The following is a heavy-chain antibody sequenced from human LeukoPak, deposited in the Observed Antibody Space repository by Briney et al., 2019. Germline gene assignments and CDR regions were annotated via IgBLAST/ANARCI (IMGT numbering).Heavy chain of an antibody. CDR1: GFTFSRYA. V-gene: IGHV3-30-3*01. CDR2: ILYDGSNK. CDR3: SRGGLNYYDWSGFDY. Sequence: PGGSLRLSCAASGFTFSRYAMHWVRQAPGKGLECVAVILYDGSNKYYADSVKGRFTISRDNSKNTVYLQMNSLRAEDTAVYYCSRGGLNYYDWSGFDYWGQGTLVNGSS. D-gene: IGHD3-22*01. J-gene: IGHJ4*02.